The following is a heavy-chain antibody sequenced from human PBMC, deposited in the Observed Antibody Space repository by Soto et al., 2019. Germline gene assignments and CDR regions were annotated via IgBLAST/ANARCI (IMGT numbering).Heavy chain of an antibody. D-gene: IGHD6-13*01. CDR2: TDYSGNT. Sequence: SETLSLTCTVSSDSISSYYWIWIRQSPGKGLEWIGYTDYSGNTNYNPSLKSRVTISGDTSKNQFSLRLSSVTAADTAVYYCARAKIAAARNFDDWGQGTLDTVSS. V-gene: IGHV4-59*08. J-gene: IGHJ4*02. CDR1: SDSISSYY. CDR3: ARAKIAAARNFDD.